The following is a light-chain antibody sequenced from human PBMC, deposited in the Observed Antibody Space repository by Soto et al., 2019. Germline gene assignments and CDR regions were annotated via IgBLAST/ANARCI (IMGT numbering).Light chain of an antibody. Sequence: EIVMTQSRATLSVSVVEEATLSCRASEGVGSNLAWYQQKPGQAPRLLIYGASTRATGIPARFSGSGSGPEFTLTINSLQSEAFAIYYCQRYNNWPLTFGGGTKVDIK. CDR3: QRYNNWPLT. J-gene: IGKJ4*01. CDR1: EGVGSN. V-gene: IGKV3-15*01. CDR2: GAS.